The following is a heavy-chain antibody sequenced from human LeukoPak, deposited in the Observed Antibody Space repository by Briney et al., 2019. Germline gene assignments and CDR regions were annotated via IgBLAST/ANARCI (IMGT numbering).Heavy chain of an antibody. J-gene: IGHJ4*02. CDR2: IYWNDDK. CDR3: AHILPYSGYLLPFDY. D-gene: IGHD5-12*01. V-gene: IGHV2-5*01. CDR1: GFSLRTSGVG. Sequence: SGPTLVKPTQTLTLTCTFSGFSLRTSGVGVGWIRQPPGKALEWLALIYWNDDKRYSPSLKSRLTITKDTSKNQVVLTMTNMDPVDTATYYCAHILPYSGYLLPFDYWGQGTLVTVSS.